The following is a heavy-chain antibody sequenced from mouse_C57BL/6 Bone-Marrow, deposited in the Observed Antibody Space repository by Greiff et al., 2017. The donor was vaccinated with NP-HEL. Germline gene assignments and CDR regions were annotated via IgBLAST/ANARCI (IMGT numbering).Heavy chain of an antibody. J-gene: IGHJ1*03. CDR3: ARKNYYSNSRYFDV. Sequence: EVKVEESGGGLVQPGGSLKLSCAASGFTFSDYYMYWVRQTPEKRLEWVAYISNGGGSTYYPDTVKGRFTISRDNAKNTLYLQMSRLKSEDTAMYYCARKNYYSNSRYFDVWGTGTTVTVSS. CDR2: ISNGGGST. V-gene: IGHV5-12*01. D-gene: IGHD2-5*01. CDR1: GFTFSDYY.